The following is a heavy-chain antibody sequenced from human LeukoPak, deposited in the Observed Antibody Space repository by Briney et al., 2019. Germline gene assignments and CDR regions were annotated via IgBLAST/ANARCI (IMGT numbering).Heavy chain of an antibody. CDR3: ARESECYYGSGSYECRWFDP. CDR1: GGSISTSYY. D-gene: IGHD3-10*01. CDR2: IYYSGST. J-gene: IGHJ5*02. Sequence: SETLSLTCTVSGGSISTSYYWGWIRQPPGKGLEWIGSIYYSGSTYYNPSLKSRVTISLDTSKNQFSLKLSSVTAADTAVYYYARESECYYGSGSYECRWFDPWGLGTLVTVSS. V-gene: IGHV4-39*07.